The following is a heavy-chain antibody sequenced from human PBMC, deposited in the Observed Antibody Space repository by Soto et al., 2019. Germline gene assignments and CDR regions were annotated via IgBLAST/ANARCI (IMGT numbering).Heavy chain of an antibody. CDR2: MNPNSGNT. D-gene: IGHD3-3*01. CDR1: GYTFTSYD. V-gene: IGHV1-8*01. J-gene: IGHJ4*02. CDR3: ARAPRDYTIFGVVIRADY. Sequence: GASVKVSCKASGYTFTSYDINWVRQATGQGLEWMGWMNPNSGNTGYAQKFQGRVTMTRNTSISTAYMELSSLRSEDTAVYYCARAPRDYTIFGVVIRADYWGQGTLLTVSS.